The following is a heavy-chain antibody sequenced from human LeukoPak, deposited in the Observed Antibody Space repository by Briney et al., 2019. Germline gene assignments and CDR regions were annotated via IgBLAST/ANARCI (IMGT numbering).Heavy chain of an antibody. CDR1: GFTFSSYW. J-gene: IGHJ5*02. CDR3: ARDLDGSGNYHWFDP. D-gene: IGHD3-10*01. Sequence: GGSLRLSCAASGFTFSSYWMHWIRQAPGQGLVWASRINGDGSSINYADSVKGRFTISRDNAKNTLHLQMNSLRGGDTAVYYCARDLDGSGNYHWFDPWGQGTLVTVSS. CDR2: INGDGSSI. V-gene: IGHV3-74*01.